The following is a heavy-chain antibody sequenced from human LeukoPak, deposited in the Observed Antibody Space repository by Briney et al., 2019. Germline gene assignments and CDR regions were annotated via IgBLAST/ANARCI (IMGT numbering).Heavy chain of an antibody. CDR2: ISSSSSYI. CDR3: ARDLFSGAGTFDY. D-gene: IGHD3-10*01. Sequence: GGSLRLSCAASGFTFSSYSMNWVRQAPGKGLEWVSSISSSSSYIYYADSVKGRFTISRDNAKNSLYLQMNSLRAEDTAVYYCARDLFSGAGTFDYWGQGTLVTVSS. V-gene: IGHV3-21*01. J-gene: IGHJ4*02. CDR1: GFTFSSYS.